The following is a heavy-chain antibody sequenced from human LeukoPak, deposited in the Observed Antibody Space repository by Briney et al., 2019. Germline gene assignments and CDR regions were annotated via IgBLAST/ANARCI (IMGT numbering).Heavy chain of an antibody. J-gene: IGHJ4*02. V-gene: IGHV1-2*02. CDR1: GYTFTGYY. CDR3: ARDVRQQLATGGFDY. D-gene: IGHD6-13*01. CDR2: INPNSGGT. Sequence: ASVKVSCKASGYTFTGYYMHWVRQAPGQGLEWMGWINPNSGGTNYAQKFQGRVTMTRDTSISTAYMELSRLRSDDTAVYYCARDVRQQLATGGFDYWGQGTLVTVSS.